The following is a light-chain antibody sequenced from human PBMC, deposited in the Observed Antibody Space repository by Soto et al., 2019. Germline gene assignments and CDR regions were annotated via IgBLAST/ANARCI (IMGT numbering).Light chain of an antibody. CDR3: QQYNTYRT. V-gene: IGKV1-5*03. CDR2: QAS. Sequence: DIKMTQSPSTLSASVGDRVTITCRAIQSVSPSLAWYQQKPGIAPKLLIYQASILQSGVPSRFSGSGTGTEFPLTISSLQPDDFATYYCQQYNTYRTFGQGTKVEIK. J-gene: IGKJ1*01. CDR1: QSVSPS.